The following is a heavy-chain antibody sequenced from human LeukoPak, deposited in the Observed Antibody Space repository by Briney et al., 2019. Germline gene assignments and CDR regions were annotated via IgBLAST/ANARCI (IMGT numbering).Heavy chain of an antibody. Sequence: SETLSLTCTVSGGSISSYYWSWIRQPPGKGLEWIGYIYYSGSTNYNPSLKSRVTISVDTSKNQFSLKLSSVTAADTAVYYCARRYGDYWGQGTLVTVSS. J-gene: IGHJ4*02. CDR2: IYYSGST. V-gene: IGHV4-59*08. CDR3: ARRYGDY. D-gene: IGHD1-14*01. CDR1: GGSISSYY.